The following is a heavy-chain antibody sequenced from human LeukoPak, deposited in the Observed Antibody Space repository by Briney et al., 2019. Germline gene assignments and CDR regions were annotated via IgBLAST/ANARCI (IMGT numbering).Heavy chain of an antibody. V-gene: IGHV4-4*07. D-gene: IGHD3-10*01. CDR2: IYTSGST. J-gene: IGHJ5*02. Sequence: PSETLSLTCTVSGGSISSYYWSWIRQPAGKGLEWIGRIYTSGSTNYNPSLKSRVTMSVDTSKNQFSLKLSSVTAADTAVYYCARDLSQFGAPPGHIWFDPWGQGTLVTVSS. CDR1: GGSISSYY. CDR3: ARDLSQFGAPPGHIWFDP.